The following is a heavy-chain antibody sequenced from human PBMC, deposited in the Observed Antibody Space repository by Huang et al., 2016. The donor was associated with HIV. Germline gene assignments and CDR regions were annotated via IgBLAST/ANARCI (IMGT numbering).Heavy chain of an antibody. CDR3: AKDREDSAYQLDY. D-gene: IGHD5-12*01. J-gene: IGHJ4*02. V-gene: IGHV3-30*18. CDR1: GFTFSNYG. Sequence: QVQLVESGGGVVQPGRALRLACAASGFTFSNYGVHWVRQPPGKVVEWVAAISYDGNYQYYSDSVKGRFTISRDDSKNALYLQMSSLRAEDTAVYYCAKDREDSAYQLDYWGQGTRVTVSS. CDR2: ISYDGNYQ.